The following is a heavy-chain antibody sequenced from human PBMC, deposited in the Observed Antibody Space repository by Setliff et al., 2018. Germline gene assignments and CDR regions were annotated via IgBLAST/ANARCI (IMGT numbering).Heavy chain of an antibody. Sequence: SETLSLTCTVSGGSISGSSHYWAWIRQSPGKGLEWLGDVYYTGSAHWNPSLKSRVTISIDTSKDQFSLKLISMTAADTAVYYCARGRNIAARLLDSWGQGTLVTVSS. D-gene: IGHD6-6*01. CDR2: VYYTGSA. J-gene: IGHJ4*02. V-gene: IGHV4-39*07. CDR1: GGSISGSSHY. CDR3: ARGRNIAARLLDS.